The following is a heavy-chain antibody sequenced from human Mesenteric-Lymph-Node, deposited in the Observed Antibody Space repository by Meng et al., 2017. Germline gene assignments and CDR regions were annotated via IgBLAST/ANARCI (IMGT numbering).Heavy chain of an antibody. D-gene: IGHD2-8*01. Sequence: ESLKISCTVSGGSISGSDFYWAWIRQSPGKGLEWIGSVYYTGTTHYKSSLKSRVTMSIDTSKNQFSLKLSSVTAADTAVYWCARDPPPLVSAGVDDGLDVWGQGTKVTVSS. J-gene: IGHJ3*01. CDR1: GGSISGSDFY. V-gene: IGHV4-39*07. CDR2: VYYTGTT. CDR3: ARDPPPLVSAGVDDGLDV.